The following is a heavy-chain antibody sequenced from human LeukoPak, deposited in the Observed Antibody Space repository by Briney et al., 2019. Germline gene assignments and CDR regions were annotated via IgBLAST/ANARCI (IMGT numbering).Heavy chain of an antibody. V-gene: IGHV4-59*12. J-gene: IGHJ5*02. CDR3: AREKVGGSMVRGAYRNNWFDP. CDR1: GGSIGSYY. D-gene: IGHD3-10*01. CDR2: IYYSGST. Sequence: SETLSLTCTVSGGSIGSYYWSWIRQPPGKGLEWIGYIYYSGSTNYNPSLKSRVTISVDTSKNQFSLKLSSVTAADTGVYYCAREKVGGSMVRGAYRNNWFDPWGQGTLVTVSS.